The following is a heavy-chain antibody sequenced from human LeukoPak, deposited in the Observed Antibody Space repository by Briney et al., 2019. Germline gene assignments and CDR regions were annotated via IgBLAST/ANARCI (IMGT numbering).Heavy chain of an antibody. CDR2: IIPILGIA. D-gene: IGHD5-12*01. V-gene: IGHV1-69*04. CDR1: GGTFSSYA. CDR3: ARVRRYSGYNYFDAFDN. J-gene: IGHJ3*02. Sequence: SVKVSCKASGGTFSSYAISWVRQAPGQGLEWMGRIIPILGIANYAQKFQGRVTITADKSTSTAYMELSSLRSEDTAVYYCARVRRYSGYNYFDAFDNWGQGTMVTVSS.